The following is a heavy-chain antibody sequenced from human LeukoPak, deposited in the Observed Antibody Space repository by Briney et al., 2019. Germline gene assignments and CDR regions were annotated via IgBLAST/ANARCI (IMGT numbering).Heavy chain of an antibody. CDR2: IYYSGST. Sequence: SETLSLTCTVSGGSISGYYWSWIRQPPGKGLEWIGYIYYSGSTNYNPSLKSRVTISADTSKNQFSLKLSSVTAADTAVYYCARDLGSSWYAGFDYWGQGTLVTVSS. J-gene: IGHJ4*02. CDR1: GGSISGYY. V-gene: IGHV4-59*01. CDR3: ARDLGSSWYAGFDY. D-gene: IGHD6-13*01.